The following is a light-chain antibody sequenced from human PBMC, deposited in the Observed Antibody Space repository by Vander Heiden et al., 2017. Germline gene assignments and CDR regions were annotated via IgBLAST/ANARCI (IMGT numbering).Light chain of an antibody. Sequence: DIQMTQSQSYLSALVGDRVTITCRASQSISRYLNWYQQQPGTAPKLLIYAASSLQSVVASRFSGGGAGTCFPLTISSLQPDHLATYYWQQRYSTRRTFGQGTKVEIK. CDR2: AAS. CDR1: QSISRY. V-gene: IGKV1-39*01. J-gene: IGKJ1*01. CDR3: QQRYSTRRT.